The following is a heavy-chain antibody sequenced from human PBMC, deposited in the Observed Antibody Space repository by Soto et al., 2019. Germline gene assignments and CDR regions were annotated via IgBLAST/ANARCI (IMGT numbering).Heavy chain of an antibody. CDR1: GFTFSNAW. V-gene: IGHV3-15*01. J-gene: IGHJ6*02. Sequence: EVQLVESGGGLVKPGGSLRLSCAASGFTFSNAWMSWVRQAPGKGLEWVGRIKSKTDGGTTDYAAPVKGRFTISRDDSKNTLYLQMNSLKTEDTAVYYCTTDGTTLEPPVLYGMDVWGQGTTVTVSS. CDR2: IKSKTDGGTT. CDR3: TTDGTTLEPPVLYGMDV. D-gene: IGHD1-7*01.